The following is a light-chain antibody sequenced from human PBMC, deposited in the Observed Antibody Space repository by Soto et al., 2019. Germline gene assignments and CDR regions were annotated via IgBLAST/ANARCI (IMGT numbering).Light chain of an antibody. CDR2: KAS. V-gene: IGKV1-5*03. Sequence: DIQMTHSPSTLSASVVDRVAITCRASQSISTYLAWYQQKPGKAPKLLIYKASSLESGVPSRFSGSGSGTEFTLTITSLQPDDFATYYCQQYNSYPWKFGQGTKVDIK. CDR3: QQYNSYPWK. J-gene: IGKJ1*01. CDR1: QSISTY.